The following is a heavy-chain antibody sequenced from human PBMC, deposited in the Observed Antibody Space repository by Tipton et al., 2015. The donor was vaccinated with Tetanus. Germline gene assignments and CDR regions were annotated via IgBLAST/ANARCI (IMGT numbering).Heavy chain of an antibody. V-gene: IGHV3-33*01. CDR3: AREADCSGGSCFSGDFDN. D-gene: IGHD2-15*01. Sequence: SLRLSCAASGFIFSSYGIHWVRQAPGKGLEWLAVSCYDGTDKYYADSVKGRFTISRDNSKNTLYLQMNSLRAEDTAVYYCAREADCSGGSCFSGDFDNWGQGTQVTVSS. CDR2: SCYDGTDK. J-gene: IGHJ4*02. CDR1: GFIFSSYG.